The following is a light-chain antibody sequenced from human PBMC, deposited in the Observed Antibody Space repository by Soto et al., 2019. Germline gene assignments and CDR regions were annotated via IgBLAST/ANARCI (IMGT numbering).Light chain of an antibody. CDR2: ATS. J-gene: IGKJ1*01. CDR3: HQYSYSSRT. V-gene: IGKV3-20*01. CDR1: QSVSSNY. Sequence: EIVLTQSPGTLSLSPGERATLSCRASQSVSSNYLAWYQQKPGQAPRLLIYATSSRATGIPDRFSGSGSGTDFTLAISRLELEDLAVYYYHQYSYSSRTFGQGTKVAIK.